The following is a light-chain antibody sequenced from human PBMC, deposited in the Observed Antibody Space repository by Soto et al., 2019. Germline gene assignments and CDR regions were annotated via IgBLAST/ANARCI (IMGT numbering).Light chain of an antibody. V-gene: IGKV1-9*01. CDR1: QGISSY. Sequence: DLQLTQSPSSLSASVGDRVTITCRASQGISSYLAWYQQKPGKAPNLLIYGASTLQSGVPSRFSGSGSGTDFTLTISSLQPEDFATYYCQQLHTYPWTFGQGTKVEIK. CDR3: QQLHTYPWT. CDR2: GAS. J-gene: IGKJ1*01.